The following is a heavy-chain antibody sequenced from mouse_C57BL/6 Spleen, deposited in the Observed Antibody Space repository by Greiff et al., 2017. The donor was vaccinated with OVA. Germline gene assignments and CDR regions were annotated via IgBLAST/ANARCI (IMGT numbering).Heavy chain of an antibody. Sequence: QVQLQQPGAELVRPGSSVKLSCKASGYTFTSYWMHWVTQRPIQGLEWIGNIDPSDSETHYNQKFKDKATLTVDKSSSTAYMQLSSLTSEDSAVYYCARSYYGSSYEGDYAMDYWGQGTSVTVSS. CDR1: GYTFTSYW. CDR3: ARSYYGSSYEGDYAMDY. V-gene: IGHV1-52*01. D-gene: IGHD1-1*01. CDR2: IDPSDSET. J-gene: IGHJ4*01.